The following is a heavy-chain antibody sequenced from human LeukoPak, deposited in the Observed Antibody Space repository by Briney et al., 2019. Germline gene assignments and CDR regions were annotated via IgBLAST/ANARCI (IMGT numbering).Heavy chain of an antibody. V-gene: IGHV3-7*01. CDR3: ARGSLVTSDY. CDR2: IKQDGSEK. D-gene: IGHD2-21*02. CDR1: GFTFNNHA. Sequence: GGSLRLSCAASGFTFNNHAMSWVRQAPGKGLEWVANIKQDGSEKYYVDSVKGRFTISRDNAKNSLYLQMNSLRAEDTAVYYCARGSLVTSDYWGQGTLVTVSS. J-gene: IGHJ4*02.